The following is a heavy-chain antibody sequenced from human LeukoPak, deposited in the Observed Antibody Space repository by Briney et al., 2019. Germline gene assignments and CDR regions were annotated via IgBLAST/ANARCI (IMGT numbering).Heavy chain of an antibody. V-gene: IGHV3-23*01. Sequence: GGSLRLSCAASGFTFSSYAMSWVRQAPGKGLEWVSAIGGGGRTYYADSVKGRFTISRDNSKNTLYLQMNSLRAEDTAVYYCARGNPTYFDYWGQGTLVTVSS. J-gene: IGHJ4*02. CDR3: ARGNPTYFDY. CDR2: IGGGGRT. CDR1: GFTFSSYA. D-gene: IGHD2/OR15-2a*01.